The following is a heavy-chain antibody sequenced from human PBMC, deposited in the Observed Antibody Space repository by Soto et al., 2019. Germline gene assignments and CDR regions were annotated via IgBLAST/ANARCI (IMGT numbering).Heavy chain of an antibody. J-gene: IGHJ4*02. Sequence: QVQLQESGPGLVKPSQTLSLTCTVSGVSITTSAYYWSWIRQHPGKGLEWIGSIYARGNTNYNPSLNSRVTISLDTSKNQFSLKLNSVTAADTAVYYCAEGSLYFDYWGQGTLVTVSA. CDR2: IYARGNT. CDR3: AEGSLYFDY. CDR1: GVSITTSAYY. V-gene: IGHV4-31*03.